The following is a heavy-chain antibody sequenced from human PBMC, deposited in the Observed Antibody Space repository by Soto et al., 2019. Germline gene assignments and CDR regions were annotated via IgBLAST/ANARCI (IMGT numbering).Heavy chain of an antibody. CDR2: IERDDDDK. V-gene: IGHV2-70*13. CDR3: ARSIRGPRRFNGMDV. Sequence: SGPTLVNPTETLTVTCTFSGFSLTSPGMCVSWIRQSPGKALEWLALIERDDDDKYYSTSLKTRLTISKDTRKNQVVLTMANMDPADTATYYCARSIRGPRRFNGMDVWGQGTTVTVSS. D-gene: IGHD1-20*01. J-gene: IGHJ6*02. CDR1: GFSLTSPGMC.